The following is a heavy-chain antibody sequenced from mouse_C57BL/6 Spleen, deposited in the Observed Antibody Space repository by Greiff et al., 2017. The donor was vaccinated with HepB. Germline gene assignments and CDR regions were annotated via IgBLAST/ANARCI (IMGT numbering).Heavy chain of an antibody. CDR1: GISITTGNYR. CDR3: AREDYGSNYAMDY. Sequence: EVQLQESGPGLVKPSQTVFLTCTVTGISITTGNYRWSWIRQFPGNKLEWIGYIYYSGTITYNPSLTSRTTITRDTPKNQFFLEMNSLTAEDTATYYCAREDYGSNYAMDYWGQGTSVTVSS. V-gene: IGHV3-5*01. J-gene: IGHJ4*01. D-gene: IGHD1-1*01. CDR2: IYYSGTI.